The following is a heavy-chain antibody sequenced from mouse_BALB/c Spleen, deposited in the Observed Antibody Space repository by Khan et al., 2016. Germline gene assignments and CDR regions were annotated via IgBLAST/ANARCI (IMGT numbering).Heavy chain of an antibody. CDR2: FNPNIGGI. CDR3: ARRAGFDN. D-gene: IGHD3-3*01. CDR1: GYTFTDYT. J-gene: IGHJ2*01. V-gene: IGHV1-18*01. Sequence: VRLQQSGPELVKPGASVKISCKTSGYTFTDYTMHWVKQSHGKSLEWIGGFNPNIGGINYNQRFKDKATLTVDKSSSTAYMELRSLTSEDSAVYDCARRAGFDNWGQGTTLTVSS.